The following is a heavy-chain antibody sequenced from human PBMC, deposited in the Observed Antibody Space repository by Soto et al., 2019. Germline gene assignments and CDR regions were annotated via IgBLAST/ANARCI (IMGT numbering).Heavy chain of an antibody. CDR1: GFTFSDYA. V-gene: IGHV3-23*01. J-gene: IGHJ4*02. D-gene: IGHD1-26*01. CDR2: ISGSGGST. Sequence: VQLLESGGGSVQPGGSLRLSCAASGFTFSDYAMSWVRQAPGKGLEWVSGISGSGGSTYNADSVKGRFTISRDNSKNTLYLQMNSLRDGDTAIYYGAQNGGSQGRQYRWGQGNLVTVSS. CDR3: AQNGGSQGRQYR.